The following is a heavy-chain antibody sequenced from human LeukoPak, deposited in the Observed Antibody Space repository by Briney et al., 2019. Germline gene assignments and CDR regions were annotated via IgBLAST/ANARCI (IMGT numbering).Heavy chain of an antibody. J-gene: IGHJ4*02. Sequence: GGSLRLSCAASGFTFSSYAMHWVRQAPGKGLEWVSYISSSGNTIYYADSVKGRFTISRDNAKNSLYLQVNSLRDEDTAVYYCAREGPVVRGSEVDYWGQGTLVTVSS. CDR2: ISSSGNTI. D-gene: IGHD4-23*01. CDR1: GFTFSSYA. V-gene: IGHV3-48*02. CDR3: AREGPVVRGSEVDY.